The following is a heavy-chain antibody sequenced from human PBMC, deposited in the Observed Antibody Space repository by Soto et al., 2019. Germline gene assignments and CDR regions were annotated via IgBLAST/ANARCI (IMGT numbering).Heavy chain of an antibody. CDR1: GFTFSSYA. CDR2: ISGSGGST. Sequence: EVQLLESGGGLVQPGGSLRLSCAASGFTFSSYAMSWVRQAPGKGLEWVSAISGSGGSTYYADSVKGRFTISRDNSKNTLYLQMNSVRAEDTAVYYCAKGLTNYYGSGQTHWGQGNLVTGS. J-gene: IGHJ1*01. D-gene: IGHD3-10*01. V-gene: IGHV3-23*01. CDR3: AKGLTNYYGSGQTH.